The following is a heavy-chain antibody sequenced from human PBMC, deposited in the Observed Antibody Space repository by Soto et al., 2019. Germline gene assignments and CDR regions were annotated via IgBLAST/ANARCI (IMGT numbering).Heavy chain of an antibody. J-gene: IGHJ4*02. Sequence: GGSLRLSCAASGFTFSSYSMNWVRQAPGKGLEWVSSISSSSSYIYYADSVKGRFTISRDNAKNSLYLQMNSLRAEDTAVYYCARDRGVVTSRAFDYWGQGTLVTVSS. D-gene: IGHD2-15*01. CDR2: ISSSSSYI. CDR1: GFTFSSYS. V-gene: IGHV3-21*01. CDR3: ARDRGVVTSRAFDY.